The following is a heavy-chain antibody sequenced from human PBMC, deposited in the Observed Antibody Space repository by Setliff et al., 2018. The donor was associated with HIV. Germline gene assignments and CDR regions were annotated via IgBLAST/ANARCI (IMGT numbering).Heavy chain of an antibody. D-gene: IGHD5-12*01. CDR3: ARLGDSGYDFRGYFDY. V-gene: IGHV4-39*01. CDR1: GGSVSDTSYY. CDR2: IYYSGGT. J-gene: IGHJ4*02. Sequence: SETLSLTCTVSGGSVSDTSYYWGWIRQPPGKGLEWLANIYYSGGTYYNPSLNSRVTISVDTSRNQFSLKLTSVTAADTALYFCARLGDSGYDFRGYFDYWGQGKLVTVSS.